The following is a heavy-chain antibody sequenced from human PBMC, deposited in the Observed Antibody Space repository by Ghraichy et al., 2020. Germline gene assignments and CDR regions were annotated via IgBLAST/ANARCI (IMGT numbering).Heavy chain of an antibody. D-gene: IGHD2-2*02. Sequence: GESLNISCAASGFTFSDYYMSWIRQAPGKGLEWVSYISGNGYANYADSVRGRFTISRDNAKNSLYLQMNSLRAEDTAVYYCARGGIVAVPSTIAPYSYNGMDVWCQGTTLTVSS. CDR2: ISGNGYA. CDR3: ARGGIVAVPSTIAPYSYNGMDV. CDR1: GFTFSDYY. V-gene: IGHV3-11*06. J-gene: IGHJ6*02.